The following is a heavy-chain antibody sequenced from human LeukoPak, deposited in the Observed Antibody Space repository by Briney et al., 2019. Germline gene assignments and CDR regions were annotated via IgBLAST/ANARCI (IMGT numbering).Heavy chain of an antibody. V-gene: IGHV1-2*02. CDR2: INPNSGGT. CDR3: ARALYDYYYYYYYMDV. J-gene: IGHJ6*03. CDR1: GYTFTGYY. D-gene: IGHD2-2*02. Sequence: VASVKVSCKASGYTFTGYYMHWVRQAPGQGLEWMGWINPNSGGTNYAQKFQGRVTMTRDTSISTAYMELSRLRSDDTAVYYCARALYDYYYYYYYMDVWGKGTTVTVSS.